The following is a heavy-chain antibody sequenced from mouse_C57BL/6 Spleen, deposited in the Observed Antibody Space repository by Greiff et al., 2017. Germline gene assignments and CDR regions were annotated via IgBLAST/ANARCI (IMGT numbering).Heavy chain of an antibody. CDR2: IDPSASYS. CDR3: ARGHYGSSYFDY. J-gene: IGHJ2*01. CDR1: GYTFTSYW. V-gene: IGHV1-50*01. Sequence: VQLQQPGAELVKPGASVKLSCKASGYTFTSYWMQWVKQRPGQGLEWIGEIDPSASYSNYNQKFKGKATLTVDTSSSTAYMQLSSLTSEDSAVYYCARGHYGSSYFDYWGQGTTLTVSS. D-gene: IGHD1-1*01.